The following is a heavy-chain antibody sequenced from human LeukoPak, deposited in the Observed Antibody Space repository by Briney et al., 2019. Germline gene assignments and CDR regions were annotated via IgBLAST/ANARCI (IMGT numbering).Heavy chain of an antibody. V-gene: IGHV5-10-1*01. CDR3: ARLGGADIVVVPDAPTHGGGRDY. CDR1: GYSVTSYW. Sequence: GESLRISCKGSGYSVTSYWISWVRQMPGKGLEWMGRIDPSDSYTNYSPSFQGHVTISADKSISTAYVEWSSLKASDTAMYYCARLGGADIVVVPDAPTHGGGRDYWGQGTMVTVSS. J-gene: IGHJ4*02. CDR2: IDPSDSYT. D-gene: IGHD2-2*01.